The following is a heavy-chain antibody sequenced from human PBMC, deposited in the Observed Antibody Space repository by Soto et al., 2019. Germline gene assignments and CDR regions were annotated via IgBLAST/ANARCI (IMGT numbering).Heavy chain of an antibody. Sequence: QVQLVQSGAEVKKPGSSVKVSCKASGGTFSSYTISWVRQAPGQGLEWMGRIIPILGIANYAQKFQGRVTITADKSTSTAYMELNSLRSEDAAVYYCARSQYCSSTSCLYYYYYMDVWGTGTTVTAS. V-gene: IGHV1-69*02. CDR3: ARSQYCSSTSCLYYYYYMDV. CDR2: IIPILGIA. CDR1: GGTFSSYT. D-gene: IGHD2-2*01. J-gene: IGHJ6*03.